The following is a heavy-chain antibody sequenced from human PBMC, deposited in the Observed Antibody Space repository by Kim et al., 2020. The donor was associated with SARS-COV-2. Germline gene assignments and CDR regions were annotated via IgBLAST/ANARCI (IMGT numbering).Heavy chain of an antibody. J-gene: IGHJ2*01. CDR3: ARAGPLEWYFDL. V-gene: IGHV4-39*01. D-gene: IGHD1-1*01. Sequence: YSSQSLTSRVTLSVDTSKNQFSLNLRSVTAADTAVYYCARAGPLEWYFDLWGRSTLVTVSS.